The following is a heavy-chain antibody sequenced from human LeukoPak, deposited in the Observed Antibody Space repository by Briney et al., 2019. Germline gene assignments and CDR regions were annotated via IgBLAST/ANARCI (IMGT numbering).Heavy chain of an antibody. CDR3: ARGPTYYYDSSGYFY. CDR2: INSDGSST. Sequence: GGSLRLSCAASGFTFSSYWMHWVRQAPGKGLVWVSRINSDGSSTSYADSVKGRFTISRDNAKNTLYLQMNSLRAEDTAAYYCARGPTYYYDSSGYFYWGQGTLVTVSS. CDR1: GFTFSSYW. D-gene: IGHD3-22*01. J-gene: IGHJ4*02. V-gene: IGHV3-74*01.